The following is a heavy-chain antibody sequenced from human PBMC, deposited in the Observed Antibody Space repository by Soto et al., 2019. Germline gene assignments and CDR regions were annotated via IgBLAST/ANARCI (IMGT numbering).Heavy chain of an antibody. J-gene: IGHJ4*02. CDR1: GGSISSGGYY. Sequence: LSLTCTVSGGSISSGGYYWSWIRQHPGKGLEWIGYIYYSGSTYYNPSLKSRVTISVDTSKNQFSLKLSSVTAADTAVYYCARDTPRGYSYGSFDYWGQGTLVTVSS. CDR3: ARDTPRGYSYGSFDY. V-gene: IGHV4-31*03. D-gene: IGHD5-18*01. CDR2: IYYSGST.